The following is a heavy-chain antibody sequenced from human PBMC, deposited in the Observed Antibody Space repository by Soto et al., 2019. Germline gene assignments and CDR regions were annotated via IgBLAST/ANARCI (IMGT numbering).Heavy chain of an antibody. CDR2: INGDGSST. V-gene: IGHV3-74*01. J-gene: IGHJ3*02. Sequence: EVQLVESGGGLVQPGGSLRLSCAVSGFTLSNYYMHWARQAPGKGLVWVSHINGDGSSTNYADSVKGRFTISRDNAKNTLYLQMHSLRAEDTAVYYCARGGVPAALDIWGEGTMVPVSS. CDR1: GFTLSNYY. CDR3: ARGGVPAALDI. D-gene: IGHD3-10*01.